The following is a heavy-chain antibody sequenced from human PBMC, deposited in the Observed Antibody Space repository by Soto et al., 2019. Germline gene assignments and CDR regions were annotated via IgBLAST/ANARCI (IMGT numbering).Heavy chain of an antibody. CDR2: ISYHGSNK. CDR3: AKDRQLGSSLYYFDY. J-gene: IGHJ4*02. CDR1: GFTFSSYG. Sequence: QVQLVESGGGVVQPGRSLRLSCAASGFTFSSYGMHWVRQAPGKGLEWVAVISYHGSNKDYADSVKGRFTISRDNSKNTLYLQMNSLRGEDTAVHYCAKDRQLGSSLYYFDYWGQGTLVTVSS. V-gene: IGHV3-30*18. D-gene: IGHD5-18*01.